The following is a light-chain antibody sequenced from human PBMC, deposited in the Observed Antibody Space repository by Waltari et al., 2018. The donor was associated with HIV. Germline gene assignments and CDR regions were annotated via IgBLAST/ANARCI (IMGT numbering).Light chain of an antibody. V-gene: IGKV3-20*01. CDR2: GAS. Sequence: EIVLTQSPGTLSLSPGERATFFCRASQSVSSSYLAWYQQKPGQAPRLLIYGASSRATGIPDRFSGSGSGTDFTLTISRLEPEDFAVYYCQQYGSSRLTFGGGTKVEIK. CDR3: QQYGSSRLT. J-gene: IGKJ4*01. CDR1: QSVSSSY.